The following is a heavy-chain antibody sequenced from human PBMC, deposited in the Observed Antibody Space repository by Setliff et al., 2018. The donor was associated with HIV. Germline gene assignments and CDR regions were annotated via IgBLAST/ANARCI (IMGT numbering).Heavy chain of an antibody. CDR1: GGSFSGYY. Sequence: PSETLSLTCAVYGGSFSGYYWSWIRQPPGKGLEWIGSIYYSGNTYYNPSLQSRVTISIDKSKNQFSLKLTSVTAADTAVYYCARDGGFGDLGGNWFDPWGQGTLVTVSS. V-gene: IGHV4-34*01. D-gene: IGHD3-10*01. J-gene: IGHJ5*02. CDR3: ARDGGFGDLGGNWFDP. CDR2: IYYSGNT.